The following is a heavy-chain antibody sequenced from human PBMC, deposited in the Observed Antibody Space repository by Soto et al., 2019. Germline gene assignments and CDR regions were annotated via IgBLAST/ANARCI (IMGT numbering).Heavy chain of an antibody. J-gene: IGHJ6*02. Sequence: PGGSLRLSCAASGFTFSSYGMHWVRQAPGKGLEWVAVISYDGSNKYYVDSVKGRFTISRDNSKNTLYLQMNSLRPEDTAVYYCAKDNDWEESYYYYGMDVWGQGTTVTVSS. CDR2: ISYDGSNK. V-gene: IGHV3-30*18. D-gene: IGHD3-9*01. CDR1: GFTFSSYG. CDR3: AKDNDWEESYYYYGMDV.